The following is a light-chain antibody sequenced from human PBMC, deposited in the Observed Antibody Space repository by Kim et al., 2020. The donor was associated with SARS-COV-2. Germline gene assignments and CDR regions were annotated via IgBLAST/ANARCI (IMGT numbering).Light chain of an antibody. V-gene: IGKV1-5*03. Sequence: VGARGTLPCRAKENIGNWLAWYQQKTGRAPCLPVYLASNLESGVPSRFSGTGSGTEFSLSIPSLQPDDFATYYCQTYSRFPYTFGQGTKLEI. CDR2: LAS. CDR3: QTYSRFPYT. CDR1: ENIGNW. J-gene: IGKJ2*01.